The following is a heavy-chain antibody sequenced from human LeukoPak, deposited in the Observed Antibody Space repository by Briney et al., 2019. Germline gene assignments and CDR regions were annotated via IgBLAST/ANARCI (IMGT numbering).Heavy chain of an antibody. CDR2: ISGSGGST. V-gene: IGHV3-23*01. CDR1: GFTFSSYA. D-gene: IGHD2-2*01. J-gene: IGHJ4*02. Sequence: GGSLRPSCAASGFTFSSYAMSWVRQAPGKGLEWVSAISGSGGSTYYADSVKGRFTISRDNSKNTLYLQMNSLRAEDTAVYYCAILPRRGYCSSTSCYAVDYWGQGTLVTVSS. CDR3: AILPRRGYCSSTSCYAVDY.